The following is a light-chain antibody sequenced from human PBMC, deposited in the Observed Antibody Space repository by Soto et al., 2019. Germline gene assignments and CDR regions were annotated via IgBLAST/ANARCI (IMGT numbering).Light chain of an antibody. CDR1: QSVSSN. CDR2: GAS. V-gene: IGKV3-15*01. Sequence: EIVMTQAPATLSVSPGERATLSCRTSQSVSSNLAWYQQKPGQAPRLLIYGASTRATAIPARFSGSGSGTEFTLTISSLLSEDFALHYCQHYNNRLGTFGQGTKV. CDR3: QHYNNRLGT. J-gene: IGKJ1*01.